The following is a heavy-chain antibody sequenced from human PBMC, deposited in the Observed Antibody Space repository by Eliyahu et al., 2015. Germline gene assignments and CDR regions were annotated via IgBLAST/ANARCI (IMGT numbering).Heavy chain of an antibody. J-gene: IGHJ6*02. CDR1: GFTFXXXX. V-gene: IGHV3-21*01. Sequence: VQVVESGGGLVRPGGSXRLSCDTXGFTFXXXXFGWVRXAPGKGLEWVSSISDDSRYXYYADTVKGRFTISRDHATKSVYLQMDSLRVEDTAVWYCARVHGGYNGDYYFHSMDLWGQGTTVTVSS. CDR3: ARVHGGYNGDYYFHSMDL. D-gene: IGHD5-24*01. CDR2: ISDDSRYX.